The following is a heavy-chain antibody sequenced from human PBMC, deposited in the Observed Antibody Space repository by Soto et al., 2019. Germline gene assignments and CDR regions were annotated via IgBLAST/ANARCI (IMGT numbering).Heavy chain of an antibody. D-gene: IGHD2-2*01. CDR3: ARGRRPAVMGYNWCDS. J-gene: IGHJ5*01. CDR1: EYTFTSYA. V-gene: IGHV1-3*01. Sequence: ASEKVSCKASEYTFTSYAMHWVRQAPGQRLEWMGWINAGNGNTKYSQKYQGRVTISRDSSASTAYRELSSLSFEDTAVFFCARGRRPAVMGYNWCDSWGQGTLVTVSS. CDR2: INAGNGNT.